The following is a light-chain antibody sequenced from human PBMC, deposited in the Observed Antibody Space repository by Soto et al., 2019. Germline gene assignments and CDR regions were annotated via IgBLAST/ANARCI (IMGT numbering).Light chain of an antibody. CDR1: QSVSSD. V-gene: IGKV3-15*01. CDR3: QQYNNWPPIT. CDR2: GAS. Sequence: EIVMTQSPATLSVSPGDRATLSCRASQSVSSDLAWYQQKPGQAPRLLIFGASTRATDIPARFSGSGSGTEFTLTISSLQSEDSAVYYCQQYNNWPPITFGQGTRLEIK. J-gene: IGKJ5*01.